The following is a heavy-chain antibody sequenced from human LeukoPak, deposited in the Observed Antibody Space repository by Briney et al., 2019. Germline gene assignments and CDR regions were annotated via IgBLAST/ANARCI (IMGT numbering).Heavy chain of an antibody. CDR1: GGSISSSSYY. V-gene: IGHV4-39*01. CDR3: ARIAEDDYGGNSEDY. CDR2: IYYSGST. Sequence: SETLSLTCTVSGGSISSSSYYWGWIRQPPGKGLEWIGSIYYSGSTYYNPSLKSRVTISVDTSKNQFSLKLSSVTAADTAVYYCARIAEDDYGGNSEDYWGQGTLVTASS. J-gene: IGHJ4*02. D-gene: IGHD4-23*01.